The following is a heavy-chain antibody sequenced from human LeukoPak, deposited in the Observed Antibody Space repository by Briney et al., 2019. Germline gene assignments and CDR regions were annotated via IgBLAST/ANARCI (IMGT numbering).Heavy chain of an antibody. D-gene: IGHD2-15*01. CDR1: GYTFTSYD. CDR2: MNPNSGNT. J-gene: IGHJ6*02. CDR3: ARKLPPIYYYGMDV. Sequence: GASVTVSCKASGYTFTSYDINWVRQATGQGLEWMGWMNPNSGNTGYAQKFQGRVTTTRNTSISTAYMELSSLRSEDTAVYYCARKLPPIYYYGMDVWGQGTTVTVSS. V-gene: IGHV1-8*01.